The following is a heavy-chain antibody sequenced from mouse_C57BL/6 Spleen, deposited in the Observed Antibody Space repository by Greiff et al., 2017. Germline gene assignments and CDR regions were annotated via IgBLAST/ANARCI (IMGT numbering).Heavy chain of an antibody. CDR3: TRSQLRLPWFAY. CDR2: IDPETGGT. CDR1: GYTFTDYE. Sequence: SGAELVRPGASVTLSCKASGYTFTDYEMHWVKQTPVHGLEWIGAIDPETGGTAYNQKFKGKAILTADKSSSTAYMELRSLTSEDSAVYYCTRSQLRLPWFAYWGQGTLVTVSA. J-gene: IGHJ3*01. V-gene: IGHV1-15*01. D-gene: IGHD3-2*02.